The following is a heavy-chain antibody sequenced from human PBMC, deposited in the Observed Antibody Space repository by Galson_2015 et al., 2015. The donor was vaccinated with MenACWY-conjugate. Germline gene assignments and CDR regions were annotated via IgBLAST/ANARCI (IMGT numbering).Heavy chain of an antibody. CDR2: INHSGST. V-gene: IGHV4-34*01. CDR1: GESFSGSY. D-gene: IGHD6-25*01. J-gene: IGHJ6*02. CDR3: ARGWVAARTTRWYNYYARDV. Sequence: SETLSLTCAVYGESFSGSYWSWIRQPPGKGLEWIGGINHSGSTNYNPSLKSRVTISVDTSKNQFSLKLTSVTAADTAVYYCARGWVAARTTRWYNYYARDVWGQGTTVTVSS.